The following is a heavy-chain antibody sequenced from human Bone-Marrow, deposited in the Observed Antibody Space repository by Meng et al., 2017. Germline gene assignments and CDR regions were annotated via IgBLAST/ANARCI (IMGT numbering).Heavy chain of an antibody. V-gene: IGHV3-21*01. CDR1: GFTFSSYS. D-gene: IGHD6-13*01. J-gene: IGHJ2*01. CDR2: ISSSSSYI. Sequence: GESLKIPCAASGFTFSSYSMNWVRQAPGKGLGWVSSISSSSSYIYYADSVKGRFTISRDNAKNSLYQQMNSLRAEDTAVYYCARDGVRIARHFDLWGRGTLVTVSS. CDR3: ARDGVRIARHFDL.